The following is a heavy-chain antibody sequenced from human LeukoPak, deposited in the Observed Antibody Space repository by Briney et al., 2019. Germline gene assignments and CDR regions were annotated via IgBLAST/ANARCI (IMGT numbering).Heavy chain of an antibody. CDR3: ARGARVGYSSGWSIDY. CDR1: GGSFSGYY. D-gene: IGHD6-19*01. J-gene: IGHJ4*02. Sequence: SETLSLTCAVYGGSFSGYYWSWIRQPPGKGLEWIGEINHSGSTNYNLSLKSRVTISADTSKNQFSLKLKSVTAADTAVYHCARGARVGYSSGWSIDYWGQGALVTVSS. V-gene: IGHV4-34*01. CDR2: INHSGST.